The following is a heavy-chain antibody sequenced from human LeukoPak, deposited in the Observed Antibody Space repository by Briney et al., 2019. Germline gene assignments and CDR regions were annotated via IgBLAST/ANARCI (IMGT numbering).Heavy chain of an antibody. CDR3: ARDRHCSGSRCPSDY. CDR2: IYQTESP. Sequence: PSETLSLTCAVSAGSISSSDWWSWVRQPPGKGLEWIGYIYQTESPKYNASLQSRVTISLDRSKNQFSLKLTSVTAADTAVYYCARDRHCSGSRCPSDYWGQGALVTVSS. J-gene: IGHJ4*02. CDR1: AGSISSSDW. D-gene: IGHD2-2*01. V-gene: IGHV4-4*02.